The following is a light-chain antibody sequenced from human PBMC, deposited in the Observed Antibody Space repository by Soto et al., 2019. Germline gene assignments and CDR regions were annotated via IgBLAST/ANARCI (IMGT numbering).Light chain of an antibody. CDR3: QQTYRAPLT. V-gene: IGKV1-39*01. J-gene: IGKJ4*01. CDR2: GAS. CDR1: QSISTY. Sequence: DIQMTQSPSSLSASVGDRVTITCRASQSISTYLNWYQQKPGKAPTVLIYGASSLQSGVPSRFSGGGSGTDFTLSISSLQPEDFATYYCQQTYRAPLTFGGGTNVEIK.